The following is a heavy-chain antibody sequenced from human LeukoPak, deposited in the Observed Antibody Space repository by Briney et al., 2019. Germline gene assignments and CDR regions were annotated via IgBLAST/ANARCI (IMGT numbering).Heavy chain of an antibody. CDR1: GFIFNNYG. CDR3: ARVYFVGGYNYSPPDY. J-gene: IGHJ4*02. Sequence: PGSSLSLSCAASGFIFNNYGMYWVRQAPGKGLEWVAVIWYDGSNKYYADSVKGRFTITRDNSKNTVYLQMNSLRVEDTAVYYCARVYFVGGYNYSPPDYWGQGTLVTVSA. CDR2: IWYDGSNK. D-gene: IGHD3-22*01. V-gene: IGHV3-33*07.